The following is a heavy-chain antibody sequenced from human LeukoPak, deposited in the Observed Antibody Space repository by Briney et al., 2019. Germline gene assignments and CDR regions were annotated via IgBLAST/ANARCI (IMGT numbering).Heavy chain of an antibody. Sequence: PSETLSLTRAVYGGSFSGYYWSWIRQPPGKELEWIGEINHSGSTNYNPSLKSRVTISVDTSKNQFSLKLSSVTAADTAVYYCARSGYCSGGSCYPEYDYWGQGTLVTVSS. CDR2: INHSGST. J-gene: IGHJ4*02. V-gene: IGHV4-34*01. CDR1: GGSFSGYY. D-gene: IGHD2-15*01. CDR3: ARSGYCSGGSCYPEYDY.